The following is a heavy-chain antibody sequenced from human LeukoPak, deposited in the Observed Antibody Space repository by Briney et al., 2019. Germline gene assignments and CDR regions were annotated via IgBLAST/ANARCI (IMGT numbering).Heavy chain of an antibody. Sequence: SGGSLRLSCAASGFTFNSYSMHGVRQAPGKGLDWVSSITAGGATTYYADSVKGRFSISRDNSKNTLYLQMNSLRVEDTAVYYCANAQVFGTPHFEYWGQGTLVTVSS. CDR1: GFTFNSYS. V-gene: IGHV3-23*01. CDR2: ITAGGATT. CDR3: ANAQVFGTPHFEY. J-gene: IGHJ4*02. D-gene: IGHD3-3*01.